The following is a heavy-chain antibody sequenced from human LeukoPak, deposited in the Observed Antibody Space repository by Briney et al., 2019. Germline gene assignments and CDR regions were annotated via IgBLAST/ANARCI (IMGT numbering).Heavy chain of an antibody. Sequence: GGSLRLSCAASGFTFSSYEMNWVRQAPGKGPEWVSYISSSGSTIYYADSVKGRFTISRGNSKNTLYLQMNSLRAEDTAVYYCARVMGATAFDYWGQGTLVTVSS. CDR2: ISSSGSTI. V-gene: IGHV3-48*03. CDR1: GFTFSSYE. D-gene: IGHD1-26*01. CDR3: ARVMGATAFDY. J-gene: IGHJ4*02.